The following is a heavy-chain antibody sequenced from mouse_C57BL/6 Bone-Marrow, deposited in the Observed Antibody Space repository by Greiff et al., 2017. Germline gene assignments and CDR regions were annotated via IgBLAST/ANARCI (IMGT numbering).Heavy chain of an antibody. CDR1: GYTFTSYW. CDR2: IDPSDSCT. D-gene: IGHD1-1*01. Sequence: QVQLKQPGAELVKPGASVKLSCKASGYTFTSYWMQWVKQRPGQGLEWIGEIDPSDSCTNYNQKFKGKATLTVDTSSSTAYMQLSSLTSEDSAVYYCARGITTVVDPRFDYWGQGTTLTVSS. CDR3: ARGITTVVDPRFDY. J-gene: IGHJ2*01. V-gene: IGHV1-50*01.